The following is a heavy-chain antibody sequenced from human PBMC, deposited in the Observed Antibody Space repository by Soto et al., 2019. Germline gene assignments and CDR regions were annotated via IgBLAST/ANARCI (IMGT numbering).Heavy chain of an antibody. Sequence: PGGSLRLSCTASGFTFGDYAMSWFRQAPGKGLEWVGFIRSKAYGGTTEYAASVKGRFTISRDDSKSIAYLQMNSLKTEDTAVYYCTKYGDYPRPYYYYYYMDVWGNGTTVTVSS. D-gene: IGHD4-17*01. CDR3: TKYGDYPRPYYYYYYMDV. CDR2: IRSKAYGGTT. CDR1: GFTFGDYA. J-gene: IGHJ6*03. V-gene: IGHV3-49*03.